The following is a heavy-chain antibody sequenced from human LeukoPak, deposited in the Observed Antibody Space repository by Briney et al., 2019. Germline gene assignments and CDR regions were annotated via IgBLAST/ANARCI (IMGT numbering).Heavy chain of an antibody. V-gene: IGHV1-2*02. Sequence: ASVKVSCKASGYTFTGYYMHWVRQAPGQGLEWMGWINPNSGGTNYAQKFQGRVTMTRDTSISTAYMELSRLRSDDTAVYYCARDLVGSNYYDSSAYFNWFDPWGQGTLVTVSS. CDR2: INPNSGGT. D-gene: IGHD3-22*01. CDR3: ARDLVGSNYYDSSAYFNWFDP. J-gene: IGHJ5*02. CDR1: GYTFTGYY.